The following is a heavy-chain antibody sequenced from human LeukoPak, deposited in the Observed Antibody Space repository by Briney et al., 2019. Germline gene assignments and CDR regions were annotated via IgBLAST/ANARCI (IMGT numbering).Heavy chain of an antibody. J-gene: IGHJ5*02. Sequence: GGSLRLSCAASGFTFSSYEMNWVRQAPGKGLEWVSYISSSGSTIYYADSVKGRFTISRDNAKNSLYLQMNSLRAEDTAVYYCARDHPLGYCSGGSCYSGWFDPWGQGTLVTVSS. CDR2: ISSSGSTI. D-gene: IGHD2-15*01. CDR3: ARDHPLGYCSGGSCYSGWFDP. V-gene: IGHV3-48*03. CDR1: GFTFSSYE.